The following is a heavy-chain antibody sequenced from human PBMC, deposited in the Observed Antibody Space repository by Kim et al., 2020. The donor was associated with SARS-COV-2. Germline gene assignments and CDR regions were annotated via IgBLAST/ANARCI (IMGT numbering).Heavy chain of an antibody. Sequence: GGSLRLSCAASGFTFSSYCMSWVRQAPGKGLEWVAVISHDGSKKYYVDSVKGRFTISRDNSKNTLYLQMNSLRAEDTAVYYCARDEGSEPLIYYDRFVDDWGQGTPVTVSS. D-gene: IGHD3-22*01. V-gene: IGHV3-33*08. J-gene: IGHJ4*02. CDR3: ARDEGSEPLIYYDRFVDD. CDR2: ISHDGSKK. CDR1: GFTFSSYC.